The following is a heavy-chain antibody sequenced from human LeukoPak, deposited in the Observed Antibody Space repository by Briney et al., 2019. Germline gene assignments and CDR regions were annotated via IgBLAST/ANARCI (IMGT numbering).Heavy chain of an antibody. V-gene: IGHV3-11*01. D-gene: IGHD5-24*01. J-gene: IGHJ4*02. CDR3: AKSLTTYLDGYNESDY. CDR2: ISSSGSTI. CDR1: GFTFSDYY. Sequence: GGSLRLSCAASGFTFSDYYMSWIRQAPGKGLEWVSYISSSGSTIYYADSVKGRFTISRDNSKNTLYLQMNSLRAEDTAVYYCAKSLTTYLDGYNESDYWGQGTLVTVSS.